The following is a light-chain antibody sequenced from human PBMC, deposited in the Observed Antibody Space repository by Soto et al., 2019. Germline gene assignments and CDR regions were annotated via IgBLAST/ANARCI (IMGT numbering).Light chain of an antibody. J-gene: IGKJ4*01. CDR2: AAS. CDR3: QQSYSTPRT. Sequence: DIQMTQSPSSLSASVGDRVTITCRASQSISSYLNWYQQKPGKAPKLLIYAASSLQSGVPSRFGGGGSGTDFTLTSSGLQPEDFANYYCQQSYSTPRTFGGGTKVEIK. CDR1: QSISSY. V-gene: IGKV1-39*01.